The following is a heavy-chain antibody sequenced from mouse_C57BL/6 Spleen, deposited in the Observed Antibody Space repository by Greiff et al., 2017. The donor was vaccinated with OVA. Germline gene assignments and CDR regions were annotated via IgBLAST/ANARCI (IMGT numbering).Heavy chain of an antibody. CDR2: IDPSDSYT. CDR3: ARAVLLRSPYAMDY. J-gene: IGHJ4*01. D-gene: IGHD1-1*01. Sequence: QVQLQQPGAELVKPGASVKLSCKASGYTFTSYWMQWVKQRPGQGLEWIGEIDPSDSYTNYNQKFKGQATLTVDTSSSTAYMQLSSLTSEDSAVYYCARAVLLRSPYAMDYWGQGTSVTVSS. CDR1: GYTFTSYW. V-gene: IGHV1-50*01.